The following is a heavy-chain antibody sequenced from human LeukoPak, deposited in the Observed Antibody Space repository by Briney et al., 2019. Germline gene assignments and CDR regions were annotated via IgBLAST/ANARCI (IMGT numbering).Heavy chain of an antibody. CDR3: ARLRVVVGTRGPQWFDP. V-gene: IGHV4-4*07. Sequence: SRTLSLTCTVSGDSISSYYWSWIRQPAGKGLEWIGHMYTSGSTNYNPSLKSRVTMSVDTSKNQLSLKVRSATAADTAVYYCARLRVVVGTRGPQWFDPWGQGTLVTVSS. D-gene: IGHD1-1*01. J-gene: IGHJ5*02. CDR1: GDSISSYY. CDR2: MYTSGST.